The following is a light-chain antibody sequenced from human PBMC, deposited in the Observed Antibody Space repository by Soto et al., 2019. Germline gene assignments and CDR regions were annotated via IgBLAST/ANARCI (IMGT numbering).Light chain of an antibody. CDR3: AVWDDSLSGVV. V-gene: IGLV1-47*01. J-gene: IGLJ3*02. Sequence: QSVLTQPPSASGTPGQTVTISSSGGTSNIGTNYVSWYQHLPGTAPKLLIYGNNQRPSGVPDRFFGSKSGTSASLAISGLRSDDEDDYYCAVWDDSLSGVVFGGGTKLTVL. CDR1: TSNIGTNY. CDR2: GNN.